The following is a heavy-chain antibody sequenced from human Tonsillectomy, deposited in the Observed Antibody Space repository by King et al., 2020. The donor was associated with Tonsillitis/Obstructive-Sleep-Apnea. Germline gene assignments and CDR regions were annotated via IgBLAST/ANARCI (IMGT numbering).Heavy chain of an antibody. CDR2: IRSKANSYAT. V-gene: IGHV3-73*01. D-gene: IGHD6-13*01. CDR3: TPPLDSSSWPFDY. CDR1: GFTFSGSG. J-gene: IGHJ4*02. Sequence: VQLVESGGGLVQPGGSLKLSCAASGFTFSGSGMHWVRQASGKGLEWVGRIRSKANSYATAYAASVKGRFTISRDDSKNTAYLQMNSLKTEDTAVYYCTPPLDSSSWPFDYWGQGTLVTVSS.